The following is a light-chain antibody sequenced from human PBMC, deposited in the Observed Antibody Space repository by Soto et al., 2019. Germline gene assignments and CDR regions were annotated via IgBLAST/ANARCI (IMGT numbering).Light chain of an antibody. CDR1: QSVSSW. Sequence: MTQSPATLSVSPGERATLPCRASQSVSSWLAWYQQKPGKAPKLLIYAASSLQSGVPSRFSGSGSGTDFTLTISSLQPEDFATYYCQQANSFPITFGQGTRLEIK. CDR3: QQANSFPIT. V-gene: IGKV1-12*01. J-gene: IGKJ5*01. CDR2: AAS.